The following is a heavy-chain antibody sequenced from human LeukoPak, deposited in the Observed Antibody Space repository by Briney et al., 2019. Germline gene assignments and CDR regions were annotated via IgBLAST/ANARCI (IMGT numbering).Heavy chain of an antibody. Sequence: GGSLRPSCAASGFTFSSYGMHWVRQAPGKGLEWVAVISYDGSNKYYADSVKGRFTISRDNSKNTLYLQMNSLRAEDTAVYYCAKDLDTAFDYWGQGTLVTVSS. J-gene: IGHJ4*02. CDR1: GFTFSSYG. CDR2: ISYDGSNK. V-gene: IGHV3-30*18. CDR3: AKDLDTAFDY. D-gene: IGHD5-18*01.